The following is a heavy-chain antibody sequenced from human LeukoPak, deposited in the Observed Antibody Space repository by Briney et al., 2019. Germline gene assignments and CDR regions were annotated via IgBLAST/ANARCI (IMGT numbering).Heavy chain of an antibody. Sequence: ASVKVSCKASGYTFRQYSISWVRQAPGKGFEWMGWVSPSHTTRVYAQEFKGRVTMTADTNTNTVSMELRSLRFDDTAVYFCARYYILPLETDNGDGFAIWGQGTVVTVSS. CDR1: GYTFRQYS. CDR2: VSPSHTTR. V-gene: IGHV1-18*01. D-gene: IGHD1-26*01. J-gene: IGHJ3*02. CDR3: ARYYILPLETDNGDGFAI.